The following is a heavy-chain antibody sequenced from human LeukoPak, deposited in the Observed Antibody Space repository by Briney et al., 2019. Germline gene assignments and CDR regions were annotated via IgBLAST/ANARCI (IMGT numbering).Heavy chain of an antibody. CDR2: IRSKAYGGTT. V-gene: IGHV3-49*03. D-gene: IGHD3-22*01. Sequence: GGSLRLSCTASGFTFGDYAMSWFRQAPGKGLEWVGFIRSKAYGGTTEYAASVKGRFTISRDDSKSIAYLQMNSLKTEDTAVYYCTREAYYYDSSGYFENDYWGQGTLVTVYS. J-gene: IGHJ4*02. CDR1: GFTFGDYA. CDR3: TREAYYYDSSGYFENDY.